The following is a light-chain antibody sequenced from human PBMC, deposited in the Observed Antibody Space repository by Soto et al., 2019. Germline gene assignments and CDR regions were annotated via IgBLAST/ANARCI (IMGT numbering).Light chain of an antibody. J-gene: IGKJ2*01. CDR3: QQYADSPYT. Sequence: IVLTQSPATLSLSPGESATLSSGASQSINMTSLPWYQQKPGQSPRLLIYDASSRATGMPDRFSGSGSGTDFTLTISRLEPEDFAVYYCQQYADSPYTFGQGTKVDIK. V-gene: IGKV3D-20*01. CDR2: DAS. CDR1: QSINMTS.